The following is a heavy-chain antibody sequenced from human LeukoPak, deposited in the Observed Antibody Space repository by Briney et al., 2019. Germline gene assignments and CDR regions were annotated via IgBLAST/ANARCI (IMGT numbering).Heavy chain of an antibody. V-gene: IGHV1-58*02. Sequence: SVKVSCKASGFTFTSSAMQWERQARGQRLEWIGWIVVGSGNTNYAQKFQERVTITRDMSTSTAYMELSSLRSEDTAVYYCAAALYGSGSYNYWGQGTLVTVSP. D-gene: IGHD3-10*01. CDR3: AAALYGSGSYNY. CDR2: IVVGSGNT. J-gene: IGHJ4*02. CDR1: GFTFTSSA.